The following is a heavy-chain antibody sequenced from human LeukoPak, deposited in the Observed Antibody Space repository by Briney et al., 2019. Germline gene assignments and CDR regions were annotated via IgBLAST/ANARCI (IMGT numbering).Heavy chain of an antibody. V-gene: IGHV3-11*05. CDR1: GFTFSDYY. D-gene: IGHD3-10*01. Sequence: GGSLRLSCAASGFTFSDYYMSWIRQAPGKGLEWVSYIRSSSYTNYADSVKGGFTITRDNAKNSLYLQMNSLRAEDTAVYYCARGHSYYYGSGRYYHFDYWGQGTLVTVSS. CDR2: IRSSSYT. CDR3: ARGHSYYYGSGRYYHFDY. J-gene: IGHJ4*02.